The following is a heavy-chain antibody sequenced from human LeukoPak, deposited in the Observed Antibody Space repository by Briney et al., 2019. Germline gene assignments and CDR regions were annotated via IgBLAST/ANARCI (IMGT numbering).Heavy chain of an antibody. Sequence: ASVKVSCKASGYTFTSYGISWVRQAPGQGLEWIGWISAYNGNTNYAQKLQGRVTMTTDTSTSTAYMELRSLRSDDTAVYYCARDLLRGVVPAARVGFDPWGQGTLVTVSS. CDR3: ARDLLRGVVPAARVGFDP. CDR2: ISAYNGNT. J-gene: IGHJ5*02. D-gene: IGHD2-2*01. CDR1: GYTFTSYG. V-gene: IGHV1-18*01.